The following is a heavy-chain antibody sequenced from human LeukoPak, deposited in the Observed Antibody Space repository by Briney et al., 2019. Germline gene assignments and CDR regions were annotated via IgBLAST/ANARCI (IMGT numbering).Heavy chain of an antibody. V-gene: IGHV4-39*01. J-gene: IGHJ4*02. CDR3: ARTGVLATVYYFDY. Sequence: PSGTLSLTCTVSGGSTSSSSYYWGWIRQPPGKGLEWIGSIYYSGSTYYNPSLKSRVTISVDTSKNQFSLKLSSVTAADTAVYYCARTGVLATVYYFDYWGQGTLVTVSS. CDR1: GGSTSSSSYY. CDR2: IYYSGST. D-gene: IGHD5-24*01.